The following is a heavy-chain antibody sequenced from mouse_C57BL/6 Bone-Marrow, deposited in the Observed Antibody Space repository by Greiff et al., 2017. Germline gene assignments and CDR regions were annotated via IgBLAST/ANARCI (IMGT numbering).Heavy chain of an antibody. V-gene: IGHV1-4*01. D-gene: IGHD2-3*01. CDR1: GYTFTSYT. CDR3: ARRRWLLRVYAMDY. CDR2: INPSSGYT. Sequence: QVQLQQSGAELARPGASVKMSCKASGYTFTSYTMHWVKQRPGQGLEWIGYINPSSGYTKYNQKFKDKATLTADKSSSTAYMQLSSLTSEDSAVYDCARRRWLLRVYAMDYWGQGTSVTVSA. J-gene: IGHJ4*01.